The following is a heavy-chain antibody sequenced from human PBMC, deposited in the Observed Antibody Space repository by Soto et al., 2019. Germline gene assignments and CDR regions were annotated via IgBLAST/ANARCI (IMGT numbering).Heavy chain of an antibody. V-gene: IGHV4-59*01. CDR2: IYYSGST. Sequence: SETLSLTCTVSGGSISSYYWSWIRQPPGKGLEWIGYIYYSGSTNYNPSLKSRVTISVDTSKNQFSLKLSSVTAAETAVYYCARYYYYGPVGRGAFDIWGQGTMVTVSS. D-gene: IGHD3-10*01. J-gene: IGHJ3*02. CDR1: GGSISSYY. CDR3: ARYYYYGPVGRGAFDI.